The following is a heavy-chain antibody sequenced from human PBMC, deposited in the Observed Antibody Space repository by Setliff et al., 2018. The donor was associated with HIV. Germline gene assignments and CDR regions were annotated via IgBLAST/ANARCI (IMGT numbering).Heavy chain of an antibody. V-gene: IGHV1-69*13. Sequence: SVKVSCKASGGTFSSYPISWVRQAPGQGLEWMGGIIPIFGTTNYAQKFQGRVTITADESTSTAYMELSSLRFEDTAVYYCARVGKRIRGYCSGDNCYLYYFDYWGQGTQVTVSS. CDR1: GGTFSSYP. D-gene: IGHD2-15*01. CDR3: ARVGKRIRGYCSGDNCYLYYFDY. J-gene: IGHJ4*02. CDR2: IIPIFGTT.